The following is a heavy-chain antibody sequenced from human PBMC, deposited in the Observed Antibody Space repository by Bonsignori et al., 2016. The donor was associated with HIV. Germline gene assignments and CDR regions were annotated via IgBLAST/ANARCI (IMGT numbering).Heavy chain of an antibody. J-gene: IGHJ3*02. Sequence: WIRQPPGKGLEWIGEINHSGSTNYNPSLKSRVTISVDTSKNQFSLKLSSVTAADTAVYYCARALVHYYGSGRREFDIWGPRDNGHRLL. V-gene: IGHV4-34*01. CDR2: INHSGST. D-gene: IGHD3-10*01. CDR3: ARALVHYYGSGRREFDI.